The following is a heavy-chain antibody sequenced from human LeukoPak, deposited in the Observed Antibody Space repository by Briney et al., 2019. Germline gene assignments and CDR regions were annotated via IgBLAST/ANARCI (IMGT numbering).Heavy chain of an antibody. Sequence: GGSLRLSFAASGFTFSSYGMSWVRQAPGKGLEWVSSISGSGGSTCYADSVKGRSTISRDNSKNTLYLRMNSLRAEDTAVYYCAKDLRLYYYDTSGYSDYWGQGTLVTVSS. J-gene: IGHJ4*02. CDR3: AKDLRLYYYDTSGYSDY. CDR1: GFTFSSYG. CDR2: ISGSGGST. V-gene: IGHV3-23*01. D-gene: IGHD3-22*01.